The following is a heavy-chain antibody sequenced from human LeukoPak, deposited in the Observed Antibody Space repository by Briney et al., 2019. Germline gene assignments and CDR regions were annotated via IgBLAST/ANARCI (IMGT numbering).Heavy chain of an antibody. CDR1: GFTFSSYS. Sequence: GGSLRLSCAASGFTFSSYSMNWVRQAPGKGLEWVSSISSSSSYIYYADSVKGRFTISRDNAKNSLYLQMNSLRAEDTAVYYCAKGGFRVTTSFDYWGQGTLVTVSS. V-gene: IGHV3-21*01. D-gene: IGHD4-17*01. CDR2: ISSSSSYI. CDR3: AKGGFRVTTSFDY. J-gene: IGHJ4*02.